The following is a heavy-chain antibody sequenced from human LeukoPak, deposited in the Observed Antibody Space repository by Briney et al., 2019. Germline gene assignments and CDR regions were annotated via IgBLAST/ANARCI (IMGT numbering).Heavy chain of an antibody. V-gene: IGHV3-23*01. D-gene: IGHD2-15*01. CDR3: ATRSLQKEVSDY. CDR1: GFTFSSYA. CDR2: ISGSGGST. J-gene: IGHJ4*02. Sequence: PGGSLRLSCAASGFTFSSYAMSWVRQAPGKGLEWVSAISGSGGSTYYTDSVKGRFTISRDNSKNTLYLQMNSLRAEDTAVYYCATRSLQKEVSDYWGQGTLVTVSS.